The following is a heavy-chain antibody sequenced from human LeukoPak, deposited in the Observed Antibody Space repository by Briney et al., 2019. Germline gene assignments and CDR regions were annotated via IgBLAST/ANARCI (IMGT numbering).Heavy chain of an antibody. Sequence: GGSLRLSCAASGFTFSSYWMSWVRHAPGKGLELVANIKQDGSEKYYVDSVKGRFTISRDNAKNSLYLQMNSLRAEDTAVYYCARVPWGSGSYPVGYGMDVWGQGTTVTVSS. J-gene: IGHJ6*02. CDR3: ARVPWGSGSYPVGYGMDV. CDR1: GFTFSSYW. V-gene: IGHV3-7*01. CDR2: IKQDGSEK. D-gene: IGHD3-10*01.